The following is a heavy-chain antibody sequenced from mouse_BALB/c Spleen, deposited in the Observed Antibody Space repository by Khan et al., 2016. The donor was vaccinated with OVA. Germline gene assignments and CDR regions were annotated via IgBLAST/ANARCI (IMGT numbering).Heavy chain of an antibody. CDR3: ASIILSYYDSNFEGYNFDY. CDR2: ISYSGST. Sequence: EVQLQESGPGLVKPSQSLSLTCTVTGYSITSDYAWNWIRQFPGNKLEWMGYISYSGSTAYNPSLKSRISITRDTSKNQVFLQLNSVTTADTATXNCASIILSYYDSNFEGYNFDYWGQGTTLTVSS. D-gene: IGHD2-4*01. CDR1: GYSITSDYA. J-gene: IGHJ2*01. V-gene: IGHV3-2*02.